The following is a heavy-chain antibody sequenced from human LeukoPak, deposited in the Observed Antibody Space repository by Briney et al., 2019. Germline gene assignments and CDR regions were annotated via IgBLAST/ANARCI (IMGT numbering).Heavy chain of an antibody. D-gene: IGHD3-10*01. J-gene: IGHJ4*02. CDR3: ATGGHYYGD. Sequence: GGSLRLSCAASGFSFTTYWMTWVRQAPGKGLEWVAYINHEGTEKDYMDSVKGRFTISRDNAQNSLFLQMNSLRAEDTAIYYCATGGHYYGDWGQGTLVTVSS. CDR1: GFSFTTYW. CDR2: INHEGTEK. V-gene: IGHV3-7*05.